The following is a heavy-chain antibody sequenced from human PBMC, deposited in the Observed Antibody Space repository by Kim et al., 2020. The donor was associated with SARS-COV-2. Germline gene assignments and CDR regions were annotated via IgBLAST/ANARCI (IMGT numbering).Heavy chain of an antibody. V-gene: IGHV4-31*03. CDR3: ARAKKGSSSWYSGFDY. CDR1: GGSISSGGYY. J-gene: IGHJ4*02. Sequence: SETLSLTCTVSGGSISSGGYYWSWIRQHPGKGLEWIGYIYYSGSTYYNPSLKSRVTISVDTSKNQFSLKLSSVTAADTAVYYCARAKKGSSSWYSGFDYWGQGTLVTVSS. D-gene: IGHD6-13*01. CDR2: IYYSGST.